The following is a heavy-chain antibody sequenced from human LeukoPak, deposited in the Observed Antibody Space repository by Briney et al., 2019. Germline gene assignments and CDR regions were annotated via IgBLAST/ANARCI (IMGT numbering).Heavy chain of an antibody. CDR3: ARGANDYASPPDY. J-gene: IGHJ4*02. CDR2: IYGGGST. D-gene: IGHD3-16*01. Sequence: GGSLRLSCEASGFTVNSNYMSWVRQAPGKGLEWVSVIYGGGSTYYADSVKGRFTGSRDNAKSSLYLQMNSLRAEDTAVYYCARGANDYASPPDYWGQGTLVTVSS. V-gene: IGHV3-53*01. CDR1: GFTVNSNY.